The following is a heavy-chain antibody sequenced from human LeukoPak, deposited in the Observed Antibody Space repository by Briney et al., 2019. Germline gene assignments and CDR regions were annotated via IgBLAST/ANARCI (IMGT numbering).Heavy chain of an antibody. CDR3: AKSGYNRFDY. J-gene: IGHJ4*02. Sequence: PGGPLRLPCAVPGFTVSGNYMSWVRQAPGKGSEWVTTISGSGSGSSTYYADSVKGRFTISRDNSKNTLYLQMNSLRAEDTAVCYCAKSGYNRFDYWDQGALVTVS. V-gene: IGHV3-23*01. D-gene: IGHD5-24*01. CDR2: ISGSGSGSST. CDR1: GFTVSGNY.